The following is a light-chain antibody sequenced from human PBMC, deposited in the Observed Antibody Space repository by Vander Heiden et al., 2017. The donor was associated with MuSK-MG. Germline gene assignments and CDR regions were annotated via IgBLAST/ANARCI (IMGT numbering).Light chain of an antibody. CDR1: QTVSSSN. CDR3: QQDGSSPLT. Sequence: ELVLTQSPGTLSLSPGERATLSCRASQTVSSSNLAWYQQKPGQAPRLLIYGASSRATGIPDRFSGSVSGTDFTLTISGLEPEDFAVYCCQQDGSSPLTFGGGTKVEIK. J-gene: IGKJ4*01. V-gene: IGKV3-20*01. CDR2: GAS.